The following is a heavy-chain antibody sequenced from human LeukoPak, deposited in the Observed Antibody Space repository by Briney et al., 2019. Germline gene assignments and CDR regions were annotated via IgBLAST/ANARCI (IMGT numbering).Heavy chain of an antibody. CDR3: ATRKLGNDY. J-gene: IGHJ4*02. V-gene: IGHV4-59*02. Sequence: SETESLTCTVYGGSVSNYYWSWVRQSPGKGLEWIGYIYYTETSYNPSPKSRVTISADTSKNQFSLKLYSVTAADTAVYYCATRKLGNDYWGQGALVTVSS. CDR2: IYYTET. CDR1: GGSVSNYY. D-gene: IGHD7-27*01.